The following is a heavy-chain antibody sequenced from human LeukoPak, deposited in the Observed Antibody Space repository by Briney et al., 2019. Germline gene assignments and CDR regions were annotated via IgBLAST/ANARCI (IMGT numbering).Heavy chain of an antibody. CDR3: AKDHGYYYDSSGYYKFSYFDY. Sequence: SGGSLRLSCAASGFTFSSYSMNWVRQAPGKGLEWVSSISSSSSYIYYADSVKGRFTISRDNAKNSLYLQMNSLRAEDTAVYYCAKDHGYYYDSSGYYKFSYFDYWGQGTLVTVSS. CDR1: GFTFSSYS. D-gene: IGHD3-22*01. V-gene: IGHV3-21*04. J-gene: IGHJ4*02. CDR2: ISSSSSYI.